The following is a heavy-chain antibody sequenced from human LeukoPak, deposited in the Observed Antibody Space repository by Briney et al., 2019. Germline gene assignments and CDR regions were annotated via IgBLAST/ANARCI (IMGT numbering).Heavy chain of an antibody. J-gene: IGHJ6*02. D-gene: IGHD2-2*01. Sequence: PGGSLRLSCAASGFTFSSYWMHWVRQAPGKGLVWVSRINSDGSSTGYADSVKGRFTISRDNAKNTLYLQMNSLRAEDTAVYYCAREDIVVVPAAQLHYYYYGMDVWGQGTTVTVSS. CDR2: INSDGSST. CDR3: AREDIVVVPAAQLHYYYYGMDV. CDR1: GFTFSSYW. V-gene: IGHV3-74*01.